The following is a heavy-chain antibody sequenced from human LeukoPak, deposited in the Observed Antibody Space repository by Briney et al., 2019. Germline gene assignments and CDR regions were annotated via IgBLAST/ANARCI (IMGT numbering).Heavy chain of an antibody. CDR2: INPNSGGT. Sequence: ASVKVSCKASGYTFTGYYMHWVRQAPGQGLEWMGWINPNSGGTNYAQKFQDRVSMTRDTSISTAYMQLSRLRSDDTAVYYCARVGRFLEWLPSRRNNWFDPWGQGTLVTVSS. CDR3: ARVGRFLEWLPSRRNNWFDP. D-gene: IGHD3-3*01. J-gene: IGHJ5*02. CDR1: GYTFTGYY. V-gene: IGHV1-2*02.